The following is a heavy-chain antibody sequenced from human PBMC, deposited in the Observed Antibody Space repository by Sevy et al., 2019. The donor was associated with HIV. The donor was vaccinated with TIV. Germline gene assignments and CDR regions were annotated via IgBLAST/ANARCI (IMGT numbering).Heavy chain of an antibody. CDR3: ARLSFVVVPAAAGNWFDP. Sequence: SETLSLTCTVSGGSISSYYWSWIRQPPGTGLEWIGYIYYSGSTNYNPSLKSRVTISVDTSKNQFSLKLSSVTAADTAVYYCARLSFVVVPAAAGNWFDPWGQGTLVTVSS. V-gene: IGHV4-59*12. D-gene: IGHD2-2*01. CDR2: IYYSGST. J-gene: IGHJ5*02. CDR1: GGSISSYY.